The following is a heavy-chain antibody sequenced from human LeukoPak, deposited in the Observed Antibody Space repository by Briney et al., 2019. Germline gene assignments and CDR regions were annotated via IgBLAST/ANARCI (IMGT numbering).Heavy chain of an antibody. D-gene: IGHD3-10*01. V-gene: IGHV1-18*01. CDR3: ARVIGSPPYYYYYYMDV. CDR1: GYTFTSYG. CDR2: ISAYNGNT. Sequence: ASVKVSCKASGYTFTSYGISWVRQAPGQGLEWMGWISAYNGNTNYAQKLQGRVTMITDTSTSTAYMELRSLRSDDTAVYYCARVIGSPPYYYYYYMDVWGKGTTVTVSS. J-gene: IGHJ6*03.